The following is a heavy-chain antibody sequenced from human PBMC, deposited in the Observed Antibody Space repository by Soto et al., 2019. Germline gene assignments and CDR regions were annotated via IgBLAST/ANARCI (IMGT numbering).Heavy chain of an antibody. CDR1: GGSFSSGSYN. D-gene: IGHD1-26*01. Sequence: KPSQSLSLTCTVSGGSFSSGSYNWSWIRQPPGKGLEWIGYIYYSGSTNYNPSLKSRVTISVDTSKNQFSLKLSSVTAADTAVYYCARALVGATIPHFDYWGQGTLVTVSS. CDR2: IYYSGST. CDR3: ARALVGATIPHFDY. J-gene: IGHJ4*02. V-gene: IGHV4-61*01.